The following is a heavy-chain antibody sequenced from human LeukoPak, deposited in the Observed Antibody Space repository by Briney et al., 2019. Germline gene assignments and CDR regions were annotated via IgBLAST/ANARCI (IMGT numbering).Heavy chain of an antibody. D-gene: IGHD3-10*01. CDR1: GFTFSSYG. J-gene: IGHJ4*02. V-gene: IGHV3-30*03. Sequence: HPGGSLRLSCAASGFTFSSYGMHWVRQAPGKGLEWVAVISYDGSKKNYADSVKGRFTISRDNPKNTLYLQMNSLRAEDTAVYYCARDSPYGSGSILFDYWGQGTLVTVSS. CDR2: ISYDGSKK. CDR3: ARDSPYGSGSILFDY.